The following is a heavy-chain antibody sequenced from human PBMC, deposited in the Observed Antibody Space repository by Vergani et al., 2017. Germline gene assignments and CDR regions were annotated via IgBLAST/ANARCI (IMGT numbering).Heavy chain of an antibody. CDR2: IIPILGIA. Sequence: QVQLVQSGAEVKKPGASVKVSCKASGGTFSSYAISWVRQAPGQGLEWMGRIIPILGIANYAQKFQGRVTITADKSTSTAYMELSSLRSEDTAVYYCAWVAASKGDWFDPWGQGTLVTVSS. CDR1: GGTFSSYA. CDR3: AWVAASKGDWFDP. J-gene: IGHJ5*02. D-gene: IGHD2-15*01. V-gene: IGHV1-69*04.